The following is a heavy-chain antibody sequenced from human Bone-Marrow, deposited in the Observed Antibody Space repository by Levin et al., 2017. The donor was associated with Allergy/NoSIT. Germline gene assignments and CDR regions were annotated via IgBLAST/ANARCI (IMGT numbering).Heavy chain of an antibody. CDR2: ISSSSSYI. Sequence: AGGSLRLSCAASGFTFSSYSMNWVRQAPGKGLEWVSSISSSSSYIYYADSVKGRFTISRDNAKNSLYLQMNSLRAEDTAVYYCARYGIVGATVQRGFDYWGQGTLVTVSS. D-gene: IGHD1-26*01. J-gene: IGHJ4*02. CDR1: GFTFSSYS. CDR3: ARYGIVGATVQRGFDY. V-gene: IGHV3-21*01.